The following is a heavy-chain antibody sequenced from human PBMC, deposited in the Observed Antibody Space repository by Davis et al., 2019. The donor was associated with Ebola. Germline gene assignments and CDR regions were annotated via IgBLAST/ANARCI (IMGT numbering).Heavy chain of an antibody. CDR3: ARDQPMGYSYAPLGYYYGMDV. Sequence: GESLKVSCKASGYTFTSYGISWVRQAPGQGLEWMGWISAYNGNTNYAQKLQGRVTMTTDTSTSTAYMELRSLRSDDTAVYYCARDQPMGYSYAPLGYYYGMDVWGKGTTVTVSS. CDR1: GYTFTSYG. D-gene: IGHD5-18*01. CDR2: ISAYNGNT. V-gene: IGHV1-18*01. J-gene: IGHJ6*04.